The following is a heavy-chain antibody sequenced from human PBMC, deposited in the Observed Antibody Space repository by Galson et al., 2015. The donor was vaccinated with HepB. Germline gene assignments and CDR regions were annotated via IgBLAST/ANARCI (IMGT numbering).Heavy chain of an antibody. D-gene: IGHD1-7*01. V-gene: IGHV3-30*18. Sequence: SLRLSCAASGFTFSTYGMHWVRQAPGKGLEWVTLVSYGESDKYYADSVKGRFTISRDNSKNTLYLQMNSLRTEDTAVYYCAKERSSGTIDYWGQGTLVTVSS. J-gene: IGHJ4*02. CDR3: AKERSSGTIDY. CDR1: GFTFSTYG. CDR2: VSYGESDK.